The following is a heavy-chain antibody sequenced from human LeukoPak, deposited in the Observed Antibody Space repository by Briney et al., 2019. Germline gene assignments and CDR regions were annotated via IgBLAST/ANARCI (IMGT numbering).Heavy chain of an antibody. CDR3: AGFPSGSYSDYFDY. V-gene: IGHV1-2*06. Sequence: GASVKVSCKASGYTFTGYYMHWVRQAPGQGLEWMGRINPNSGGTNYAQKFQGRVTMTRDTSISTAYMELSRLRSDDTAVYYCAGFPSGSYSDYFDYWGQGTLVTVSS. CDR2: INPNSGGT. CDR1: GYTFTGYY. D-gene: IGHD1-26*01. J-gene: IGHJ4*02.